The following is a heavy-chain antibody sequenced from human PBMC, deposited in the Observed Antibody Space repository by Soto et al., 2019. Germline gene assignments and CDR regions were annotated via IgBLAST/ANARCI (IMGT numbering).Heavy chain of an antibody. CDR1: GYTFTSYG. D-gene: IGHD5-12*01. J-gene: IGHJ5*02. Sequence: QVQLVQSGAEVKKPGASVMVSCKASGYTFTSYGISWIRQAPGQGLEWMGWINANNGNTDYAQNFQGRVTMTTDTSTRTAYMELRSLRSDDTAVYYCATSYDSGFDPWGQGTLVSVSS. V-gene: IGHV1-18*04. CDR3: ATSYDSGFDP. CDR2: INANNGNT.